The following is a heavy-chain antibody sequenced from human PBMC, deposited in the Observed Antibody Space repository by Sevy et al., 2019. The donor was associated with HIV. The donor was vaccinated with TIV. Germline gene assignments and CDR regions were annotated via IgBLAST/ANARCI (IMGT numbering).Heavy chain of an antibody. Sequence: GGSLRLSCAASGFKFDNYDFSWVRQAPGKGLEWVSGFSGTDGSGTDGTTYYADSVKGRFIISRDNSKNTLYLEMNSLMVDDTAVYYCAKAARYSRVWYSTGEPFDYWGQGTLVTVSS. CDR2: FSGTDGSGTDGTT. CDR1: GFKFDNYD. V-gene: IGHV3-23*01. CDR3: AKAARYSRVWYSTGEPFDY. J-gene: IGHJ4*02. D-gene: IGHD6-19*01.